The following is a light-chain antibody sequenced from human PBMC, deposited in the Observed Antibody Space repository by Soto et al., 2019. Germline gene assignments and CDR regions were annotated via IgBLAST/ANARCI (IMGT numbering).Light chain of an antibody. CDR1: QHISAY. CDR3: QQYENFPLT. V-gene: IGKV1-33*01. Sequence: DIQMTQSPSSLSASVGDRVTITCQASQHISAYLNWYQYKPGKAPKLLITDASNLKTGVPSRFSGSGSGTEYTFTINSLQPEDIATYYCQQYENFPLTFGGGTKVEI. CDR2: DAS. J-gene: IGKJ4*01.